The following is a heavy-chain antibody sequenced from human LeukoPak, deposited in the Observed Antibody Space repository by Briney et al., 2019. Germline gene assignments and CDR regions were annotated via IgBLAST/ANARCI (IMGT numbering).Heavy chain of an antibody. J-gene: IGHJ4*02. CDR1: GFTFSSYW. Sequence: GGSLRLSCAASGFTFSSYWMHWVRQAPGKGLVWVSRINSDGSSTSYADSVKGRFTISRDNAKNSLYLQMNSLRAEDTAVYYCARDSTYYYDSSGYSADYFDYWGQGTLVTVSS. D-gene: IGHD3-22*01. CDR2: INSDGSST. V-gene: IGHV3-74*01. CDR3: ARDSTYYYDSSGYSADYFDY.